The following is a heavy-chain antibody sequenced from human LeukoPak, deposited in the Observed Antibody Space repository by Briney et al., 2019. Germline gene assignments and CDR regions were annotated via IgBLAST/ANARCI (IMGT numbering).Heavy chain of an antibody. CDR3: AKDYAVGSIDY. Sequence: GGSLRLSCAASGFSFSVSGMNWVRQAPGKGLEWVSYISSSSSNINYADSVRGRFTISRDNSKNTVSLQMESLRAEDTALYYCAKDYAVGSIDYWGQGTLVTVSS. J-gene: IGHJ4*02. V-gene: IGHV3-21*04. CDR2: ISSSSSNI. CDR1: GFSFSVSG. D-gene: IGHD3-16*01.